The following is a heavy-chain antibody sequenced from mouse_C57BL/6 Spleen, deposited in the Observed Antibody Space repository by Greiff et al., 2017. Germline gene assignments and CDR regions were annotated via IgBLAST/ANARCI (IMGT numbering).Heavy chain of an antibody. Sequence: EVHLVESGGGLVKPGGSLKLSCAASGFTFSDYGMHWVRQAPEKGLEWVAYISSGSSTIYYADTVKGPFTISRDNAKNTLFLQMTSLRSEDTAMYYCARGRYYGSRDYFDYWGQGTTLTVSS. CDR3: ARGRYYGSRDYFDY. CDR1: GFTFSDYG. CDR2: ISSGSSTI. V-gene: IGHV5-17*01. J-gene: IGHJ2*01. D-gene: IGHD1-1*01.